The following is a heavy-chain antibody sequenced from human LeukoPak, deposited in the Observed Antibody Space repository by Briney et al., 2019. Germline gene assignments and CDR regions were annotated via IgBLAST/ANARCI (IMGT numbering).Heavy chain of an antibody. CDR3: AKDSGWYEKHFDY. J-gene: IGHJ4*02. V-gene: IGHV3-23*01. CDR2: ISGSGGST. Sequence: PGGSLRLSCAASGFTFSSYAMSWVRQSPGKGLEWVSAISGSGGSTYYADSVKGRFTISRDNSKNTLYLQMNSLRAEDTAVYYCAKDSGWYEKHFDYWGQGTLVTVYS. D-gene: IGHD6-19*01. CDR1: GFTFSSYA.